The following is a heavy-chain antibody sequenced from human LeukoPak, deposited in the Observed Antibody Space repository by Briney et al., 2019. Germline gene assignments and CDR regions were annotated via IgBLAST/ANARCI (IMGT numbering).Heavy chain of an antibody. D-gene: IGHD6-13*01. J-gene: IGHJ6*02. V-gene: IGHV1-69*04. Sequence: SVKVSCKASGYTFTGYFMHWVRQAPGQGLEWMGRIIPILGIANYAQRFQGRVTITADKSTSTAYMELSSLRSEDTAVYYCARDYGSSWSSGYYYYGMDVWGQGTTVTVSS. CDR1: GYTFTGYF. CDR3: ARDYGSSWSSGYYYYGMDV. CDR2: IIPILGIA.